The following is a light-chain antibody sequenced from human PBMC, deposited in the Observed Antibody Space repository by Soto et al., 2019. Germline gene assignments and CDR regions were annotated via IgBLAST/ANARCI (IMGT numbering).Light chain of an antibody. CDR2: EVS. J-gene: IGLJ1*01. V-gene: IGLV2-18*02. CDR1: SSDVGSYNR. CDR3: SSYTSSSTYV. Sequence: QSVLPQPPSVSGSPGQSVTISCTGTSSDVGSYNRVSWYQQPPGTAPKLMIYEVSNRPSGVPDRFSGSKSGNTASLTISGLRAEDEADYYCSSYTSSSTYVFGTGTKVTVL.